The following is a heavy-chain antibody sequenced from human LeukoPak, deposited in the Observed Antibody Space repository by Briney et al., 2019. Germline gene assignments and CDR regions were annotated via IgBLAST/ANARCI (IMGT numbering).Heavy chain of an antibody. CDR2: INHSGST. CDR3: ARGRGLTRVGRYFDL. V-gene: IGHV4-34*01. Sequence: ETLSLTCAVYGGSFSGYYWSWIRQPPGKGLEWIGEINHSGSTNYNPSLKSRVTISVDTSKNQFSLKLSSVTAADTAVYYCARGRGLTRVGRYFDLWGRGTLVTVSS. D-gene: IGHD7-27*01. CDR1: GGSFSGYY. J-gene: IGHJ2*01.